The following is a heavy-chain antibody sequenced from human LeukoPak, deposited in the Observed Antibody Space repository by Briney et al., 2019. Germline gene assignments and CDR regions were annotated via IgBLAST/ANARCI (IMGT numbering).Heavy chain of an antibody. CDR2: ISAYNGNT. J-gene: IGHJ3*02. V-gene: IGHV1-18*01. D-gene: IGHD3-22*01. CDR3: ARDGGPSGYYYDSSEVGNAFDI. Sequence: GASVKVSCKASGYTFTSYGISWVRQAPGQGLEWMGWISAYNGNTNYAQKLQGRVTMTTDTSTSTAYMELRSLRSDDTAVYYCARDGGPSGYYYDSSEVGNAFDIWGQGTMVTVSS. CDR1: GYTFTSYG.